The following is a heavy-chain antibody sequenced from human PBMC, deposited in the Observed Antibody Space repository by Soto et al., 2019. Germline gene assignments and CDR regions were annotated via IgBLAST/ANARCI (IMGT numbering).Heavy chain of an antibody. D-gene: IGHD2-2*01. V-gene: IGHV3-11*06. CDR3: ARDQACSSTSCHPSATDY. J-gene: IGHJ4*02. CDR1: GFTFSNAW. CDR2: ISSSSSYT. Sequence: VQLVESGGGLVKPGGSLRLSCAASGFTFSNAWMSWVRQAPGKGLEWVSYISSSSSYTNYADSVKGRFTISRDNAKNSLYLQMNSLRAEDTAVYYCARDQACSSTSCHPSATDYWGQGTLVTVSS.